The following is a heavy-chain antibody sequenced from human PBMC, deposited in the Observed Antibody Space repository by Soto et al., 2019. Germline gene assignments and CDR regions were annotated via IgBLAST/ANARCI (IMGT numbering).Heavy chain of an antibody. Sequence: QVQLVQSGAEATKPGASVKVSCKASGYTFTSTGINWVRQAPGQGPEWMGWISGFNGKTNYAQKFQGRVTMTTDTSTTTAYLEVRSLTSDDTAVYYCARDLDGSGSYYTDYWGQGTLVTVSS. V-gene: IGHV1-18*01. D-gene: IGHD3-10*01. CDR1: GYTFTSTG. CDR3: ARDLDGSGSYYTDY. J-gene: IGHJ4*02. CDR2: ISGFNGKT.